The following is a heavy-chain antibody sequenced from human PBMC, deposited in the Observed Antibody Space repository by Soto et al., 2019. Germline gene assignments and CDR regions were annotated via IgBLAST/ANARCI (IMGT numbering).Heavy chain of an antibody. V-gene: IGHV4-31*03. D-gene: IGHD4-17*01. CDR2: IYYSGST. J-gene: IGHJ4*02. CDR3: ARVWGYGGNSRFDY. CDR1: GGSISSGGYY. Sequence: QVQLQESGPGLVKPSQTLSLTCTVSGGSISSGGYYWSWVRQHPGKGLDLIGYIYYSGSTYYNPSLKSRVIISLDTSKNQDSLKLSSVTAADTAVYYCARVWGYGGNSRFDYWGQGTLVIDSS.